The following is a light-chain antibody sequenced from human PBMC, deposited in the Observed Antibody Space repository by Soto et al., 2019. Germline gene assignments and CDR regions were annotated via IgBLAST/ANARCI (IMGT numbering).Light chain of an antibody. CDR3: QQYVSSLWT. CDR1: QSVSSSY. J-gene: IGKJ1*01. Sequence: EIVLTQSPGTLSLSPGERATLSCRASQSVSSSYLAWYQQKPGQAPRLLIYGASSRATGIPDRFSGSGSGTDFTLTLSRLEPEDFAVYYCQQYVSSLWTFGQGTKVEIK. CDR2: GAS. V-gene: IGKV3-20*01.